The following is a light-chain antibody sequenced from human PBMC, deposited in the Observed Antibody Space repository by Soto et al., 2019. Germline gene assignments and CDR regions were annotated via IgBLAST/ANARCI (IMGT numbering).Light chain of an antibody. J-gene: IGKJ5*01. CDR1: QSVSRN. Sequence: EIVMTHSPATLSVSPWEIATLSCGASQSVSRNLAWYQHKPGQAPRLLIYGTSTRATGIPARFSGSGSGTEFTLTISSLQSEDFAVYYCQQYNAWPLITFGQGTRLEIK. CDR3: QQYNAWPLIT. V-gene: IGKV3-15*01. CDR2: GTS.